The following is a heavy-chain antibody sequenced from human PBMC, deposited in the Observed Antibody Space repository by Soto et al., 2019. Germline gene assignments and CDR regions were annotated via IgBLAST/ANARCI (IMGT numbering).Heavy chain of an antibody. CDR3: ATNSGWSPDYYYPLDV. V-gene: IGHV1-8*01. Sequence: GASVKVSCTASGYTLTSYDINWVRQATGQGLEWMGWMNPNSGNTGYAQKFQGRVTMTRNTSISTAYMELSSLKTEDTAVYYCATNSGWSPDYYYPLDVWGQGTSVTVSS. CDR2: MNPNSGNT. D-gene: IGHD6-19*01. J-gene: IGHJ6*02. CDR1: GYTLTSYD.